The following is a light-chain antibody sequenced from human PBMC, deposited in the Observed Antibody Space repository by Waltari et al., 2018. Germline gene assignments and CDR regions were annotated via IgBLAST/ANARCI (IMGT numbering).Light chain of an antibody. V-gene: IGLV2-14*03. J-gene: IGLJ3*02. Sequence: QSALTQPASVSGSPGQSITISCTATSSDIISDNHVSWYQQPPGKAPKVMIYDVNNRPSGVSDRFSGSRSGNTASLTVSGLQAEDEADYYCSSYTSISTWVFGGGTKLTVV. CDR3: SSYTSISTWV. CDR1: SSDIISDNH. CDR2: DVN.